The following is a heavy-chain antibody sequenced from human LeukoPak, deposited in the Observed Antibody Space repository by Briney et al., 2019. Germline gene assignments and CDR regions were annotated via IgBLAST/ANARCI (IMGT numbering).Heavy chain of an antibody. J-gene: IGHJ2*01. V-gene: IGHV6-1*01. D-gene: IGHD2-2*02. Sequence: SQTLSLTRALSGDSVSSNSAAWNWIRQSPSRGLEWLGRTYYRSKWYNDYAVSVKSRITINPDTSKNQFSLQLNSVTPEDTAVYYCARGGCSSTSCYIDYWYFDLWGRGTLVTVSS. CDR2: TYYRSKWYN. CDR1: GDSVSSNSAA. CDR3: ARGGCSSTSCYIDYWYFDL.